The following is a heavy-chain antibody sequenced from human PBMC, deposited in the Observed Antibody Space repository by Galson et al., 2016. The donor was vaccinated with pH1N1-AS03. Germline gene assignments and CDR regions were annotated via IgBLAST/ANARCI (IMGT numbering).Heavy chain of an antibody. Sequence: SLRLSCAGSGFTFSSYGMHWVRQAPGKGLEWVAVISYDGSNKYYADSVKGRFTISRDNSKNTLYLQMKSLRAEDTAVYYCAKDLGTHYYGMDVWGQGTTVTVSS. CDR3: AKDLGTHYYGMDV. J-gene: IGHJ6*02. CDR2: ISYDGSNK. V-gene: IGHV3-30*18. CDR1: GFTFSSYG.